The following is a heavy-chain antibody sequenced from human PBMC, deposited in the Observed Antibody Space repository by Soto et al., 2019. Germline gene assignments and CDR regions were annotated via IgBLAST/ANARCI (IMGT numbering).Heavy chain of an antibody. D-gene: IGHD2-15*01. CDR3: VRGGIAGHWFDP. V-gene: IGHV4-59*01. Sequence: PSETLSLTCTVSGGSISSYYWSWIRQPPGKGLEWIGYLYNAGSTIYNPSLKSRVTISVDMSQNQFSLNLNSVTAADTAVYYCVRGGIAGHWFDPWGQGILVTVSS. CDR1: GGSISSYY. J-gene: IGHJ5*02. CDR2: LYNAGST.